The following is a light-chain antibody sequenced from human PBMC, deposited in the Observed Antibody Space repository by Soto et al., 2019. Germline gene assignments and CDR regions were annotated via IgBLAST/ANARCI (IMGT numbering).Light chain of an antibody. CDR1: SSDVGGYNY. V-gene: IGLV2-14*01. J-gene: IGLJ2*01. Sequence: QSVLTQPASVSGSPGQSITISCTGTSSDVGGYNYVSWYQQHPGKAPKLMIYEVNDRPSGVSNRFSGSKSGNTASLTISGLQAEDEADYYCSSYTSSSTLDVVFGGGTKLPS. CDR2: EVN. CDR3: SSYTSSSTLDVV.